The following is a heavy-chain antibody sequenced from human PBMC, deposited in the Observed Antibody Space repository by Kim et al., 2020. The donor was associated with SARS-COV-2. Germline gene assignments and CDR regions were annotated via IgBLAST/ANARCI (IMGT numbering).Heavy chain of an antibody. CDR1: GYSISSGYY. D-gene: IGHD2-21*02. CDR3: ARAPYCGGDCYREAFDI. J-gene: IGHJ3*02. CDR2: IDHSGST. V-gene: IGHV4-38-2*02. Sequence: SETLSLTCTVSGYSISSGYYRGWIRQPPGKGLEWIGSIDHSGSTYYNPSLKSRVTISVDTSKNQFSLKLSSVTAADTAVYYCARAPYCGGDCYREAFDIWGQGTMVTVSS.